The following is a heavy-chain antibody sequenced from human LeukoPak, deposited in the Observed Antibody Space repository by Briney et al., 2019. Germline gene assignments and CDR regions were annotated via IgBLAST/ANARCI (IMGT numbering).Heavy chain of an antibody. CDR3: ARSRGVATLDYYYYGMDV. V-gene: IGHV3-64*01. J-gene: IGHJ6*02. CDR1: GFTFSSYA. CDR2: ISSNGGST. D-gene: IGHD5-12*01. Sequence: GGSLRLSCAASGFTFSSYAMHWVRQAPGEGLEYVSAISSNGGSTYYANSVKGRFTISRDNSKNTLYLQMGSLRAEDMAVYYCARSRGVATLDYYYYGMDVWGQGTTVTVSS.